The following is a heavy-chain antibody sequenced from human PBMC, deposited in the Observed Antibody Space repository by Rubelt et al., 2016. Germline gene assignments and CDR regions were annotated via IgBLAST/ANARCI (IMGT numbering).Heavy chain of an antibody. J-gene: IGHJ4*02. CDR2: INPSGST. D-gene: IGHD2-21*01. V-gene: IGHV4-34*01. Sequence: QVQLRQWGAGLLKPSETLSVTCAVYGGSFSGYYWSWIRQPPGKGLEWIGEINPSGSTNYNPSLKSRVTISVDTSKKQLPRRWSLVTAAETAGYHCAGGSVAEGVVIEAGYWGQGTPVTVSS. CDR3: AGGSVAEGVVIEAGY. CDR1: GGSFSGYY.